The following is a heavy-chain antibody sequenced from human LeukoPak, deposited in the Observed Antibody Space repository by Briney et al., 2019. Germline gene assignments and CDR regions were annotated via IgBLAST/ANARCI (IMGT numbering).Heavy chain of an antibody. CDR3: ATVWGSCASSNCYAYFDY. J-gene: IGHJ4*02. Sequence: PGGSLRLSCVASGLTFSNSAMTWVRQAPGKGLEWVSIITDSGSSTFYADSLKGRFTISRDTSINTLYLQMNSLGVDDTAVYYCATVWGSCASSNCYAYFDYWGQGTLVTVSS. D-gene: IGHD2-2*01. V-gene: IGHV3-23*01. CDR2: ITDSGSST. CDR1: GLTFSNSA.